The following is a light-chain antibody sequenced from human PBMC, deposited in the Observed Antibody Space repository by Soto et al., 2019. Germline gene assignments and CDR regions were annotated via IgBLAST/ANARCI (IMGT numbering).Light chain of an antibody. CDR2: DVS. CDR3: SSYAATYTFV. CDR1: SSNVGGYNY. Sequence: QSALTQPRSVSGSPGQSVTISCTGTSSNVGGYNYVSWYQQHPGKAPKLMIYDVSKRPSGVPDRFSGSKSGNTASLTISGLQAEDEADYYCSSYAATYTFVFGTGTQATVL. V-gene: IGLV2-11*01. J-gene: IGLJ1*01.